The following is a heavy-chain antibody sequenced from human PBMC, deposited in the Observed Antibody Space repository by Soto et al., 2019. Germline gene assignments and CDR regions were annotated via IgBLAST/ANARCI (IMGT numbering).Heavy chain of an antibody. CDR2: IIPIFGTA. D-gene: IGHD3-3*01. V-gene: IGHV1-69*12. J-gene: IGHJ6*02. CDR1: GGTFSSYA. CDR3: ARDDCRVVSVDYYYYGMDV. Sequence: QVQLVQSGAEVKKPGSSVKVSCKASGGTFSSYAISWVRQAPGQGLEWMGGIIPIFGTANYAQKFQGRVTITAYESTSPAYMELSSLRSEETGVYYCARDDCRVVSVDYYYYGMDVWGQGTTVTVS.